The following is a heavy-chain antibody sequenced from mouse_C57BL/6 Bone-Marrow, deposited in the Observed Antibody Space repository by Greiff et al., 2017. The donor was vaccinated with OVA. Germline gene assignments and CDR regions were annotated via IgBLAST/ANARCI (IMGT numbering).Heavy chain of an antibody. CDR1: GFNIKDYS. Sequence: VQLQQSGAELVKPGASVKLSCTASGFNIKDYSMHWVKQRTEQGLEWIGRLAPADGETKYAPKFQGKTTITADTSSNTAYLQLSSLTSEDTAVYYCARDEYDAWFAYWGQGTLVTVSA. V-gene: IGHV14-2*01. D-gene: IGHD2-4*01. CDR3: ARDEYDAWFAY. CDR2: LAPADGET. J-gene: IGHJ3*01.